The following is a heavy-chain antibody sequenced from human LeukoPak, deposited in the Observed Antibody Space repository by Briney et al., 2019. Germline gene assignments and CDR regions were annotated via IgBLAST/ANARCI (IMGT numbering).Heavy chain of an antibody. CDR2: IKPDGSEK. V-gene: IGHV3-7*04. CDR1: GFTFSRCW. J-gene: IGHJ4*02. CDR3: ARENYFDY. Sequence: VQPGGSLRLSCAASGFTFSRCWMGWVRQAPGKGLEWVANIKPDGSEKNYGDSVRGRFTISRDNARNSLYLQMNSLRAEDTAVYYCARENYFDYWGQGTLVTVSS.